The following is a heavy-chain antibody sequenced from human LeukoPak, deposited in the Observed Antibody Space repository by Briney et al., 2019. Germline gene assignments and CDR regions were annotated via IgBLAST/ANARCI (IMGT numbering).Heavy chain of an antibody. D-gene: IGHD3-9*01. V-gene: IGHV3-21*01. J-gene: IGHJ6*02. Sequence: GGSLRLSCAASGFSLSSYSMDWVRQAPGKGLEWVSSITISSNNIYYADSVKRRFTISRDNAKNSLYLQMNSLRAEDTAVYFCARDGHGDGILSGYSYFGMDVWGQGTTVTVSS. CDR2: ITISSNNI. CDR1: GFSLSSYS. CDR3: ARDGHGDGILSGYSYFGMDV.